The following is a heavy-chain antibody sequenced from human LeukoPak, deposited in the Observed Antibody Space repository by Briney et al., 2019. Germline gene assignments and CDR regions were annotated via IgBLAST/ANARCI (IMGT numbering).Heavy chain of an antibody. CDR2: ISGSGGST. Sequence: PGGSLRLSCAASGFTFSSYAMSWVRQAPGKGLEWVSAISGSGGSTYYADSVKGPFTTSRDNSKNTLYLQMNSLRAEDTAVYYCAKDSGQAYCGGDCYSTFDYWGERSLASVSS. CDR3: AKDSGQAYCGGDCYSTFDY. CDR1: GFTFSSYA. D-gene: IGHD2-21*02. V-gene: IGHV3-23*01. J-gene: IGHJ4*01.